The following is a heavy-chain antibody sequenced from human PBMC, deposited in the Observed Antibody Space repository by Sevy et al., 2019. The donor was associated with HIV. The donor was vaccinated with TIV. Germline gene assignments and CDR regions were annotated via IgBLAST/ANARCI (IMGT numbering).Heavy chain of an antibody. CDR2: IYSGGST. D-gene: IGHD1-1*01. J-gene: IGHJ4*02. V-gene: IGHV3-53*01. Sequence: GGSLRPSCAASGFTVSSNYMSWVRQAPGKGLEWVSVIYSGGSTYYADSVKGRFTISRDNSKNTLYLQMNSLRAEDTAVYYCARIGERNGIDYWGQGTLVTVSS. CDR1: GFTVSSNY. CDR3: ARIGERNGIDY.